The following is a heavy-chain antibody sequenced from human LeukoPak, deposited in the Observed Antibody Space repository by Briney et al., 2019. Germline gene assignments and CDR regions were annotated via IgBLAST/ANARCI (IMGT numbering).Heavy chain of an antibody. Sequence: GGSLSLSCAASGFTLSSYAMSWVREAPGKGLEWVSGISGSGDNTYYADSVKGRFTISRDNSKNTLYVQVNSLGTEDTAAYYCAKGSYYDSSGSFYFDYWGQGTLVTVSS. CDR3: AKGSYYDSSGSFYFDY. D-gene: IGHD3-22*01. V-gene: IGHV3-23*01. CDR1: GFTLSSYA. CDR2: ISGSGDNT. J-gene: IGHJ4*02.